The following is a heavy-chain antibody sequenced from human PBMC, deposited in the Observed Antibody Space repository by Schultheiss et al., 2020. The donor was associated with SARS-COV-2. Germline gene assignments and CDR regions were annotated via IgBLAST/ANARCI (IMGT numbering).Heavy chain of an antibody. J-gene: IGHJ3*02. CDR3: ARIAMDSWAAAGTDDAFDI. CDR1: GGSISSYY. Sequence: SETLSLTCTVSGGSISSYYWSWIRQPPGKGLEWIGSIYYSGSTYYNPSLKSRVTISVDTSKNQFSLKLSSVTAADTAVYYCARIAMDSWAAAGTDDAFDIWGQGTMVTVSS. CDR2: IYYSGST. D-gene: IGHD6-13*01. V-gene: IGHV4-59*12.